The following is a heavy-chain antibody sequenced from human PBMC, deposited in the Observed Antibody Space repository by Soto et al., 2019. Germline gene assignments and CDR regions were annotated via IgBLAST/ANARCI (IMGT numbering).Heavy chain of an antibody. V-gene: IGHV1-18*01. CDR1: GYTFTSYG. D-gene: IGHD3-3*01. Sequence: ASVKVSCKASGYTFTSYGISWVRQAPGQGLEWMGWISAYNGNTNYAQKLQGIVTMTTDTSTSTAYMELRSLRSDDTAVYYCARDLEPYYDFWSGYLGTYYYYGMDVWGQRTTVTVSS. CDR3: ARDLEPYYDFWSGYLGTYYYYGMDV. J-gene: IGHJ6*02. CDR2: ISAYNGNT.